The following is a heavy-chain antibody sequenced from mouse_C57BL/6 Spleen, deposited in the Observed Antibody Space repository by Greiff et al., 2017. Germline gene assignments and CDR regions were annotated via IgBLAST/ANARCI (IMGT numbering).Heavy chain of an antibody. V-gene: IGHV3-6*01. CDR2: ISYDGSN. CDR1: GYSITSGYY. D-gene: IGHD4-1*01. Sequence: ESGPGLVKPSQSLSLTCSVTGYSITSGYYWNWIRQFPGNKLAWMGYISYDGSNNYNPSLKNRISITRDTSKNQFFLKLNSVTTEDTATYYCATGGAMDYWGQGTSVTVSS. J-gene: IGHJ4*01. CDR3: ATGGAMDY.